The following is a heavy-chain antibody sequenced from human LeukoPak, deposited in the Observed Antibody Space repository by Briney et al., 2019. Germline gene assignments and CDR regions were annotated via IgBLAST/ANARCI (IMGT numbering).Heavy chain of an antibody. V-gene: IGHV3-7*01. D-gene: IGHD1-1*01. J-gene: IGHJ4*02. Sequence: GGSLRLSCAASGFTFSSYWMSWVRQAPGKGLEWVANIKQDGSEKYYVDSVKGRFTISRDNAKSSLYLQMNSLRAEDTAVYYCAREGGTTGTTLPFDYWGQGTLVTVSS. CDR3: AREGGTTGTTLPFDY. CDR1: GFTFSSYW. CDR2: IKQDGSEK.